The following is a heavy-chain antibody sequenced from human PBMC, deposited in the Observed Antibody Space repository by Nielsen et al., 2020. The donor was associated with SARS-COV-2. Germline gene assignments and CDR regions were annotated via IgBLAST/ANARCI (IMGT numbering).Heavy chain of an antibody. V-gene: IGHV3-21*01. CDR1: GFTFDDYG. D-gene: IGHD6-19*01. Sequence: GGSLRLSCTTSGFTFDDYGMNWVRQAPGKGLEWVSSISSSSGYIYYADSVKGRFTISRDNAKNSLYLQMNSLRAEDTAVYYCARGYSSGWYWDAFDIWGQGTMVTVSS. J-gene: IGHJ3*02. CDR2: ISSSSGYI. CDR3: ARGYSSGWYWDAFDI.